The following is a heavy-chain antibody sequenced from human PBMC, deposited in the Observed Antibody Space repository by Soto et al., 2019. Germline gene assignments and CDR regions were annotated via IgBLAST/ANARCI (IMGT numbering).Heavy chain of an antibody. J-gene: IGHJ2*01. Sequence: EVQLLESGGGLVQPGGSLRLSCAASGFTFSSYAMSWVRQAPGKGLEWVSAISGSGGSTYYADSVKGRFTISRDNSKNTLYLQRNSLRAEDTAVYYCAKDTGGSGGRQNWYFDLWGRGTLVTVSS. CDR3: AKDTGGSGGRQNWYFDL. CDR1: GFTFSSYA. V-gene: IGHV3-23*01. CDR2: ISGSGGST. D-gene: IGHD2-8*02.